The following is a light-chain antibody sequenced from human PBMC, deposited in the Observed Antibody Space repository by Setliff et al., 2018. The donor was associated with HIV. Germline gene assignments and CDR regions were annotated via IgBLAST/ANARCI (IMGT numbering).Light chain of an antibody. Sequence: QSVLTQPASVSGSPGQSITISCTGTSSDVGGYIYVSWYQQHPGKAPKLMIYDASKRPSGVSNRFSGSKSGNTASLTISGLQAEDEADYYCSSYAGSNNVFGTGTKVTVL. CDR3: SSYAGSNNV. V-gene: IGLV2-14*01. CDR2: DAS. CDR1: SSDVGGYIY. J-gene: IGLJ1*01.